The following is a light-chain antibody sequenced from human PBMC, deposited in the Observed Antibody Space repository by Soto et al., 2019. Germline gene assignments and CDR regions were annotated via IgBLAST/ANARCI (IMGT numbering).Light chain of an antibody. Sequence: DVHMTQSPSTLSASVGDRVTITCRASQTINNWLAWYQQRPGKAPTILLYETSTLETGVPSRFSGSGSGTDLILTISSLQPEDFAIEDCQQYHKYPCTFGQGTRVE. CDR3: QQYHKYPCT. J-gene: IGKJ1*01. V-gene: IGKV1-5*03. CDR2: ETS. CDR1: QTINNW.